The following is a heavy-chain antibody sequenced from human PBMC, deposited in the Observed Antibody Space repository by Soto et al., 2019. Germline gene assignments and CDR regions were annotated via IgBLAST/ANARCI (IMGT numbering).Heavy chain of an antibody. V-gene: IGHV4-39*02. CDR3: ARHKTTMLTVVSAFDP. J-gene: IGHJ5*02. Sequence: SETLSPTCTVSGDSITRSNFYWGWIRQPPGKGLEWLGSIFYSGSTFYNPALKSRVTFSVDTSKNHFSLKLSSVTAADTAVYYCARHKTTMLTVVSAFDPWGQGTRVTVSS. D-gene: IGHD3-22*01. CDR2: IFYSGST. CDR1: GDSITRSNFY.